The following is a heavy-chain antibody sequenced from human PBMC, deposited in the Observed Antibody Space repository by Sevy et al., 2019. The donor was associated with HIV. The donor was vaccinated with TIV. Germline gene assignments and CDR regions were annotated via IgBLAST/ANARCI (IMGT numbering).Heavy chain of an antibody. Sequence: GESLKISCTASGFPFSSYDMNWVRQAPGQGLEWISSISSSSNFVYQADSVKGRFTISRDNAKTSLYLQMNSLRVEDTAVYYCARDCNSASCLWGMDVWGQGTMVTVSS. CDR3: ARDCNSASCLWGMDV. CDR1: GFPFSSYD. D-gene: IGHD1-26*01. J-gene: IGHJ6*02. V-gene: IGHV3-21*04. CDR2: ISSSSNFV.